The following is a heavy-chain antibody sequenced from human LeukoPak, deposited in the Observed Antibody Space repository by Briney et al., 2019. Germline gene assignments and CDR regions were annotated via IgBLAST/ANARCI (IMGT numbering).Heavy chain of an antibody. Sequence: PGGSLRLPCAASGFTFSNYAMTWVRQAPGKGLECVSLISGSGGSTHYVDSVKGRFTTSRDNSKNTLYLQMNSLRAEDTAVYYCAKQATGNYGIYDYWGQGTLVTVSS. CDR2: ISGSGGST. V-gene: IGHV3-23*01. D-gene: IGHD3-9*01. CDR3: AKQATGNYGIYDY. J-gene: IGHJ4*02. CDR1: GFTFSNYA.